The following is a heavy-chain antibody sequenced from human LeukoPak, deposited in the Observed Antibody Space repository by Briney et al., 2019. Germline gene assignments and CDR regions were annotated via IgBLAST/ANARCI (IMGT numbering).Heavy chain of an antibody. CDR3: AKGPSGSFYPGYFDY. D-gene: IGHD1-26*01. CDR1: GFTFSSYA. J-gene: IGHJ4*02. CDR2: ISGSGGST. Sequence: SGGSLRLSCAASGFTFSSYAMSWVRQAPGKGLEWVSAISGSGGSTYYADSVKGRFTISRDNSKNTLDLQMNSLRADDTAVYYCAKGPSGSFYPGYFDYWGQGTPPTVSS. V-gene: IGHV3-23*01.